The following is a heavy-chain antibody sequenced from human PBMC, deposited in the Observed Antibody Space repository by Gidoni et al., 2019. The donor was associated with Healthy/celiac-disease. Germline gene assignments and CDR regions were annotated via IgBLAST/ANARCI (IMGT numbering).Heavy chain of an antibody. CDR3: ARDSLAVAGTYYYYYMDV. V-gene: IGHV4-31*03. J-gene: IGHJ6*03. Sequence: QVQLQESGPGLVKPSQTLSLTCTVAGGYISRGGYYWSWIRQHPGKGLEWIGYIYYSGSTYYIPSLNSRVTISVDTSKNQFSLKLSSVTAADTAVYYCARDSLAVAGTYYYYYMDVWGKGTTVTVSS. CDR1: GGYISRGGYY. CDR2: IYYSGST. D-gene: IGHD6-19*01.